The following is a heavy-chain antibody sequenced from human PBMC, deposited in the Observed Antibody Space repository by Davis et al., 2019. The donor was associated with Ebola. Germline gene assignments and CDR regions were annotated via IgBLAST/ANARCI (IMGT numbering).Heavy chain of an antibody. CDR3: AHKAYGSLSNWFGP. D-gene: IGHD4-17*01. CDR2: IYWDDDK. CDR1: GFSLRTTGLG. J-gene: IGHJ5*02. Sequence: SGPTLVKPTQTLTLTCSFSGFSLRTTGLGVGWFRQPPGKALEWLALIYWDDDKRYSPTLRSRLTITKDTSKNQVVLSMTNMDPVDTATYYCAHKAYGSLSNWFGPWGQGTLVTVSS. V-gene: IGHV2-5*02.